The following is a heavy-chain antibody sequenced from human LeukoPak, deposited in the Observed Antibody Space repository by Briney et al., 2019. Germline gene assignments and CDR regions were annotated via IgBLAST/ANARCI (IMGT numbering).Heavy chain of an antibody. CDR2: ISSSSSYI. V-gene: IGHV3-21*01. CDR3: ARRAIGFGESRRCDY. CDR1: GFTFSSYS. D-gene: IGHD3-10*01. Sequence: PGGSLRLSCAASGFTFSSYSMNWVRQAPGKGLEWVSSISSSSSYIYYADSVKGRFTISRDNAKNSLYLQMNSLRAEDTAVYYCARRAIGFGESRRCDYWGQGTLVTVSS. J-gene: IGHJ4*02.